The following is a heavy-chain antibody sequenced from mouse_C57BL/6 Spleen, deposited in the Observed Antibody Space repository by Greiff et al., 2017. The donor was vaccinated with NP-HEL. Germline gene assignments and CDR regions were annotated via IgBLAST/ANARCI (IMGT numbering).Heavy chain of an antibody. J-gene: IGHJ2*01. V-gene: IGHV1-74*01. CDR2: IHPSDSDT. D-gene: IGHD1-1*01. CDR3: AIRVDYYGSSYVPDY. Sequence: QVQLQQPGAELVKPGASVKVSCKASGYTFTSYWMHWVKQRPGQGLEWIGRIHPSDSDTNYNQKFKGKATLTVYKSSSTAYMQLSSLTSEDSAVYYCAIRVDYYGSSYVPDYWGQGTTLTVSS. CDR1: GYTFTSYW.